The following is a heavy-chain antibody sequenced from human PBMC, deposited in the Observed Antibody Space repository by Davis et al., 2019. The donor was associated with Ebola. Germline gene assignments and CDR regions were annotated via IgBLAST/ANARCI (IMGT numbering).Heavy chain of an antibody. D-gene: IGHD3-22*01. V-gene: IGHV3-30*01. J-gene: IGHJ2*01. Sequence: DSVKGRFTISRDNSKNTLYLQMNSLRAGDTAVYYCARDLGYYDSSGYYDWYFDLWGRGTLVTVSS. CDR3: ARDLGYYDSSGYYDWYFDL.